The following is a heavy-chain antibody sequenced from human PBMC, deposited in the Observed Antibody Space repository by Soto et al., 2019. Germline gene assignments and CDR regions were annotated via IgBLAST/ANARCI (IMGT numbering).Heavy chain of an antibody. CDR3: ARRGPGTYFDY. V-gene: IGHV3-23*01. J-gene: IGHJ4*02. CDR1: GFTFSSYA. D-gene: IGHD6-13*01. CDR2: ISGSGDST. Sequence: GGSLRLSCRTSGFTFSSYAMNWVRQAPGKGLEWVSVISGSGDSTYYADSVKGRFTISRDNSKNTLYLQMNSLRTEDTAVYYCARRGPGTYFDYWGQGTLVTVSS.